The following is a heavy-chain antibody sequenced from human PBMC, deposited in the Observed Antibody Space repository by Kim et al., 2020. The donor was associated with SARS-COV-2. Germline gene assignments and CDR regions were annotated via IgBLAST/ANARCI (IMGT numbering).Heavy chain of an antibody. V-gene: IGHV1-18*01. CDR3: ARESYELRTLAY. CDR2: ISPYNGYT. J-gene: IGHJ4*02. D-gene: IGHD3-3*01. CDR1: DYTFTRYG. Sequence: ASVKVSCKASDYTFTRYGIIWVRQAPGQGLEWVGWISPYNGYTNYAHKLQDRVTVTTDTSTSTAYMELRSLRSDDTALYFCARESYELRTLAYWGRGTLV.